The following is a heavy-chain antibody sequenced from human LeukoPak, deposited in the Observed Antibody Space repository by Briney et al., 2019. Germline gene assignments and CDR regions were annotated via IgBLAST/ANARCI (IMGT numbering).Heavy chain of an antibody. CDR1: GGTFSSYA. D-gene: IGHD5-12*01. V-gene: IGHV1-69*05. Sequence: SVKVSCKASGGTFSSYAISWVRQAPGQGLEWMGGIIPIFGTANYAQKFQGRVTITTDESTSTAYMELSSLRSEDTAVYYCARVSITDGYSGYDYGSFDYWGQGTLVTVSS. J-gene: IGHJ4*02. CDR3: ARVSITDGYSGYDYGSFDY. CDR2: IIPIFGTA.